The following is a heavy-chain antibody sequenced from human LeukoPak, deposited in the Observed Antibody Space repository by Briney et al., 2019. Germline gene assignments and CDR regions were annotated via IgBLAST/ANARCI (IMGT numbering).Heavy chain of an antibody. V-gene: IGHV1-69*13. Sequence: ASVKVSCKASGGTFSSYAISWVRQAPGQGLEWMGGIIPIFGTANYAQKFQGRVTITADESTSTAYMELSSLRSEDTAVYYCARRSLTVTTHDAFDIWGQGTMVTVSS. CDR1: GGTFSSYA. CDR3: ARRSLTVTTHDAFDI. CDR2: IIPIFGTA. D-gene: IGHD4-17*01. J-gene: IGHJ3*02.